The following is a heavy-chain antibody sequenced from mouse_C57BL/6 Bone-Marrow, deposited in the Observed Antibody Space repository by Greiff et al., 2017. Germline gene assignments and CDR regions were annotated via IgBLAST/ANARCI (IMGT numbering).Heavy chain of an antibody. J-gene: IGHJ4*01. CDR1: GYTFTSYW. V-gene: IGHV1-64*01. D-gene: IGHD2-4*01. CDR3: ARGGDYSYAMDY. Sequence: VQLQQPGAELVKPGASVKLSCKASGYTFTSYWMHWVKQRPGQGLEWIGMIHPNSGSTNYNEKFKSKATLTVDKSSSTAYMQLSSLTSEDSAVYYCARGGDYSYAMDYWGQGTSVTVSS. CDR2: IHPNSGST.